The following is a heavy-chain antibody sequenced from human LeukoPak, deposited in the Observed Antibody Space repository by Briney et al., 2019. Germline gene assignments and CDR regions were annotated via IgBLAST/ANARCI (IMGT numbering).Heavy chain of an antibody. D-gene: IGHD4-17*01. CDR3: AKDTFGSTTVTGSFDY. CDR2: IRYDGSHT. J-gene: IGHJ4*02. CDR1: GFTFSSYA. V-gene: IGHV3-30*02. Sequence: PGGSLRLSCAASGFTFSSYAMHWVRQDPGKGLEWVACIRYDGSHTDYADSVKGRFAISRDNSKNTLYLQMNSLRPEDTAVYYCAKDTFGSTTVTGSFDYWGQGILVTVSS.